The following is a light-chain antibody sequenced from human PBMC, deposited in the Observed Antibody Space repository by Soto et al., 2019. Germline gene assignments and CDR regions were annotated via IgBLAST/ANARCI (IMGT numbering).Light chain of an antibody. J-gene: IGKJ5*01. V-gene: IGKV3-11*01. CDR1: QSIRTS. Sequence: VVLTPCPSTLSLSPRGRGTLSCRASQSIRTSLAWYQQKPGQAPALVIFDASNRANGVPARFGGSGSGTDFTLPINSLAPEDFAVYYCQQRNVWPPITVGQGTRLEIK. CDR3: QQRNVWPPIT. CDR2: DAS.